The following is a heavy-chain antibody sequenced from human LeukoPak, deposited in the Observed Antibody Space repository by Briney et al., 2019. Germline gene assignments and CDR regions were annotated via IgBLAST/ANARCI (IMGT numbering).Heavy chain of an antibody. CDR2: LWYDGSNK. CDR3: AKEFSRYWSGYYDY. J-gene: IGHJ4*02. V-gene: IGHV3-33*06. D-gene: IGHD3-3*01. Sequence: PGGSLRLSCAASGFTFSSYGMHWLPQAPGKGLEGGAVLWYDGSNKYYADSVKGRFTCSRDNSKNTLDLQMNSLRAEDTAVYYCAKEFSRYWSGYYDYWGQGTLVTVSS. CDR1: GFTFSSYG.